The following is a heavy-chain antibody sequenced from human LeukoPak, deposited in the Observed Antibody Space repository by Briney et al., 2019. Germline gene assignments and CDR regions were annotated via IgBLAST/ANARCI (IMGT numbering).Heavy chain of an antibody. CDR3: AKHEGSSGSYCHFHY. V-gene: IGHV3-23*01. D-gene: IGHD3-10*01. J-gene: IGHJ4*02. CDR2: ISASGAST. CDR1: GFTFRTYD. Sequence: PGGSLRLSCAASGFTFRTYDMSWVRQAPGKGLEWVSGISASGASTNYADSVKGRFTISRDNSKNTLYLQLNRLRAEDTAVYYCAKHEGSSGSYCHFHYWGQGTLVTVSS.